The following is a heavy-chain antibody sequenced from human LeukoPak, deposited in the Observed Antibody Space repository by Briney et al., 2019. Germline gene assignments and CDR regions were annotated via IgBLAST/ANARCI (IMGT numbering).Heavy chain of an antibody. CDR3: AKVDYCSGGSCLYYYYYMDV. CDR1: GFTFNSYA. CDR2: ISGGAGST. Sequence: GGSLRLSCAASGFTFNSYAMSWVRQAPGKGLEWASAISGGAGSTYYADSVKGRFTISRDNSKNTLYLQMNSLRAEDTAVYSCAKVDYCSGGSCLYYYYYMDVWGKGTTVTVS. V-gene: IGHV3-23*01. D-gene: IGHD2-15*01. J-gene: IGHJ6*03.